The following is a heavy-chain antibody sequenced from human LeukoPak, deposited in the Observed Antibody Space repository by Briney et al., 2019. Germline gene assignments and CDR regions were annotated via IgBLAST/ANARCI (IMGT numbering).Heavy chain of an antibody. Sequence: SETLSLTCGVYGASLSGYYWSWIRQFPGKGLEWIGEINHSGSTNYNPSLKSRVTIPVDTSKNQFSLKLSSVTAADTAVYYCARDPGIAVAGWYFDLWGRGTLVTASS. V-gene: IGHV4-34*01. CDR2: INHSGST. D-gene: IGHD6-19*01. CDR3: ARDPGIAVAGWYFDL. J-gene: IGHJ2*01. CDR1: GASLSGYY.